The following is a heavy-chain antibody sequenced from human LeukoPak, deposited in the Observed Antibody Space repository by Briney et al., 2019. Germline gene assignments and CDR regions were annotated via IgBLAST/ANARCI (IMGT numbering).Heavy chain of an antibody. V-gene: IGHV1-69-2*01. D-gene: IGHD3-22*01. CDR1: GYTFTDYY. J-gene: IGHJ3*02. CDR2: VDPEDGET. Sequence: ASVKISCKASGYTFTDYYMHWVQQAPGKGLEWMGRVDPEDGETIYAEKFQGRVTITADTSTDTAYMEPSSLRSEDTAVYYCATRYYYDSSGYPPPDAFDIWGQGTMVTVSS. CDR3: ATRYYYDSSGYPPPDAFDI.